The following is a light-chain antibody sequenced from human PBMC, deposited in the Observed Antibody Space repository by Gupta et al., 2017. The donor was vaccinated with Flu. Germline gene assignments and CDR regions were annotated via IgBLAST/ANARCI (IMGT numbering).Light chain of an antibody. CDR2: AVS. CDR3: NSFTSSTTPGV. CDR1: SSDIGGFDY. J-gene: IGLJ3*02. V-gene: IGLV2-14*01. Sequence: ITIYCIGTSSDIGGFDYVSWYQQHPGKAPRLIIYAVSRRPSGVSYRFSGSKSGNTASLTISGLQADDEAHYFCNSFTSSTTPGVFGGGTKLTVL.